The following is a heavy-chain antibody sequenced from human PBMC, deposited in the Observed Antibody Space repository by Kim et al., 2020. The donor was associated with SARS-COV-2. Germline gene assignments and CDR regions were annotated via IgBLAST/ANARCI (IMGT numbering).Heavy chain of an antibody. CDR2: ISNSGSTT. D-gene: IGHD2-8*01. J-gene: IGHJ5*02. Sequence: GGSLRLSCAASGFTFSTYEMDWVRQAPGKGLEWVSYISNSGSTTNYADSVKGRFTISRDNAKNSLYLQMNSLRAEDTAIYYCVPHPWSLKSWGQGTLVTVSS. V-gene: IGHV3-48*03. CDR1: GFTFSTYE. CDR3: VPHPWSLKS.